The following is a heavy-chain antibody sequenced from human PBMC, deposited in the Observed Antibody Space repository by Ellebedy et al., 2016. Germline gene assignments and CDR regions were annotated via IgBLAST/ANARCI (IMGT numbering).Heavy chain of an antibody. Sequence: GESLKISXAASGFTFSSYTMRWVRQAPRKGLEWVSDISGSGGSTYYADSVKGRFTISRDNSKNTLYLQMNSLRAEDTAVYYCAKEAIPFDYWGQGTLVTVSS. CDR2: ISGSGGST. J-gene: IGHJ4*02. CDR1: GFTFSSYT. CDR3: AKEAIPFDY. V-gene: IGHV3-23*01. D-gene: IGHD2-2*02.